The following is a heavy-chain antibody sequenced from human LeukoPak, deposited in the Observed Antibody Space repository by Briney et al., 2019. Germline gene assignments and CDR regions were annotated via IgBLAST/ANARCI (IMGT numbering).Heavy chain of an antibody. CDR3: ARDLEAANTYYFDY. CDR1: GFTVSSSY. Sequence: PGGSLRPSCAASGFTVSSSYMGWVRQAPGKGLEWVSIISSAGTTYYADSVKGGFTISRDNSKNTVYLQVNSLRDEDTAVYYCARDLEAANTYYFDYWGQGTVVTVSS. V-gene: IGHV3-66*01. D-gene: IGHD6-13*01. J-gene: IGHJ4*02. CDR2: ISSAGTT.